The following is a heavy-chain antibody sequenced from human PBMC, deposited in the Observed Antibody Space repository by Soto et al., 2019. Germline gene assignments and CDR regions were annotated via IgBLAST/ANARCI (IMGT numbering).Heavy chain of an antibody. Sequence: GSLRLTGVDPVGTVIGTAMNWVRQASGKWLERVGRIRSTANIYATAYASSVKGRFTISRDDSKNTAYLQMNSLKTEDTAVYYCTRREYDFWSGYYVHDWGQGT. V-gene: IGHV3-73*01. CDR3: TRREYDFWSGYYVHD. D-gene: IGHD3-3*01. J-gene: IGHJ4*02. CDR1: VGTVIGTA. CDR2: IRSTANIYAT.